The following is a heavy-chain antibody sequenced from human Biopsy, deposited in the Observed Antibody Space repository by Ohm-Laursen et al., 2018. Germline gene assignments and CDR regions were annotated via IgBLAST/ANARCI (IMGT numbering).Heavy chain of an antibody. CDR2: ISGSGGST. D-gene: IGHD2-2*02. CDR3: AKGGYCTTTSCYMDVDY. J-gene: IGHJ4*02. CDR1: GFSFANYA. Sequence: SLRLSCAASGFSFANYAMNWVRQAPGKGLEWASTISGSGGSTYYADSVKGRFTISRDASKNTLYLLMNSLRAEDTAMHYCAKGGYCTTTSCYMDVDYWGQGTLVTVSS. V-gene: IGHV3-23*01.